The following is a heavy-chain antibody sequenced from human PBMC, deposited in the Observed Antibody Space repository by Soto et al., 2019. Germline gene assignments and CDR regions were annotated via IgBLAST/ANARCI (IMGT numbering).Heavy chain of an antibody. J-gene: IGHJ6*02. D-gene: IGHD6-13*01. CDR1: GGSFSGYY. Sequence: SETLSLTCAVYGGSFSGYYWSWIRQPPGKGLEWIGEINHSGSTNYNPSLKSRVTISVDTSKNQFSLKLSSVTAADTAVYYCARGQEAADRGKDMDVWGQGTTVTVSS. V-gene: IGHV4-34*01. CDR2: INHSGST. CDR3: ARGQEAADRGKDMDV.